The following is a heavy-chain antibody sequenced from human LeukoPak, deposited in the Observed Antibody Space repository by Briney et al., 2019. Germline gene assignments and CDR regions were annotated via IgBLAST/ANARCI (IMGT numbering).Heavy chain of an antibody. CDR2: IKQDGSEK. V-gene: IGHV3-7*01. CDR1: GFTFSSYW. J-gene: IGHJ4*02. D-gene: IGHD5-12*01. Sequence: GGSLRLSCAASGFTFSSYWMTWVRQAPGKGLEWVANIKQDGSEKFYVDSVKGRFTISRDNAKNSLYLQMNSLRAEDTALYYCAKGGGYASDHWGQGTLVTVSS. CDR3: AKGGGYASDH.